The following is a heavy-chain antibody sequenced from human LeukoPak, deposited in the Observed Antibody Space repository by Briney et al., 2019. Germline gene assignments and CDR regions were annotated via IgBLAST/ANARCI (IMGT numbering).Heavy chain of an antibody. D-gene: IGHD5-24*01. Sequence: GGSLRLSCAASGFTFSSYAMSWVRQAPGKGLEWVSAISGSGGSTYYADSVKGRFTISRDNSKNTLYLQMNSLRAEDTAVYYCAKDFTRIFRMATYEFDYWGQGTLVTVSS. CDR2: ISGSGGST. CDR1: GFTFSSYA. V-gene: IGHV3-23*01. CDR3: AKDFTRIFRMATYEFDY. J-gene: IGHJ4*02.